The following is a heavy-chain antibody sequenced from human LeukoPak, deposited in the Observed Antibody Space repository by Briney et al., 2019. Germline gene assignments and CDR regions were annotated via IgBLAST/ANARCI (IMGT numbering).Heavy chain of an antibody. Sequence: PSETLSLTCTVSGGSISSYYWSWIRQPPGKGLEWSGYIYYSGSTNYNPSLKSRVTISVDTSKNQFSLKLSSVTAADTALYYCAKGGNIAAAGRDYFDYWGQGTLVTVSS. V-gene: IGHV4-59*01. CDR2: IYYSGST. CDR1: GGSISSYY. CDR3: AKGGNIAAAGRDYFDY. J-gene: IGHJ4*02. D-gene: IGHD6-13*01.